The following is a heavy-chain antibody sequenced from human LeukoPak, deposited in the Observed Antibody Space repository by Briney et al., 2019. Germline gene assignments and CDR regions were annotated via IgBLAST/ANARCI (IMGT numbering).Heavy chain of an antibody. D-gene: IGHD4-17*01. CDR1: GGSISSYY. CDR2: IYYSGST. Sequence: SETLSLTCTVSGGSISSYYWSWIRQPPGKGLEWIGYIYYSGSTNYNPSLKSRVTISVDTSKNQFSLKLSSVTAADTAVYYCARDGTSVTVLFGRDAFDIWGQGTMVTVSS. J-gene: IGHJ3*02. CDR3: ARDGTSVTVLFGRDAFDI. V-gene: IGHV4-59*01.